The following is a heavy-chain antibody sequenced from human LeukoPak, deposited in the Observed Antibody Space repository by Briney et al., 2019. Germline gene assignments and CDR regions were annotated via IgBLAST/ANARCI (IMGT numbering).Heavy chain of an antibody. CDR2: ISSGGGST. CDR1: GFTFSSFA. D-gene: IGHD2-2*03. CDR3: AKVDKYYFDY. V-gene: IGHV3-23*01. J-gene: IGHJ4*02. Sequence: GGSLRLSCAASGFTFSSFAMSWVRPAPGKGLEWVSVISSGGGSTYYADSVKGRFTISRDNSNNTLYLQVNSLRAEDTAVYYCAKVDKYYFDYWGQGTLVTVSS.